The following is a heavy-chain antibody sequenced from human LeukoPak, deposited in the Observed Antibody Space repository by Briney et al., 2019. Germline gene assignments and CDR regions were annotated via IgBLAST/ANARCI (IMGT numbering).Heavy chain of an antibody. V-gene: IGHV3-11*04. Sequence: GGSLRLSCKGSGVTFEDYYLSWIRQAPGKGLEWISYISSTGGDKFYADPVKGRFTISRDNAKNSLYLQMNSLRSEDTAVYYCARDQSSSPSDYWGQGTLVTVSS. CDR3: ARDQSSSPSDY. D-gene: IGHD6-13*01. CDR1: GVTFEDYY. CDR2: ISSTGGDK. J-gene: IGHJ4*02.